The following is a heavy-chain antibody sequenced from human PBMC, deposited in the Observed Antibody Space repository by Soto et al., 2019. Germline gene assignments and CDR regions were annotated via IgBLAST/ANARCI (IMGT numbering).Heavy chain of an antibody. CDR2: MNPNSGNT. J-gene: IGHJ3*02. V-gene: IGHV1-8*01. CDR1: GYTYASYD. Sequence: GTSVKVSCKDSGYTYASYDSNWVRQATGQGLEWMGWMNPNSGNTGYAQKFQGRVTMTRNTSISTAYMELSSLRSEDTAVYYCARGLELVGYDFWSGYYTSGAFDIWGQGTMVTVSS. D-gene: IGHD3-3*01. CDR3: ARGLELVGYDFWSGYYTSGAFDI.